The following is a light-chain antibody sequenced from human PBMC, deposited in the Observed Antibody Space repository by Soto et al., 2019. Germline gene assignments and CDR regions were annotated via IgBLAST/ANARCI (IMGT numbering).Light chain of an antibody. CDR3: QSYDINLNRV. CDR1: SSNIGAGYD. CDR2: ANN. V-gene: IGLV1-40*01. J-gene: IGLJ3*02. Sequence: QSVLTQPPSVSGAPGQRVTISCTGNSSNIGAGYDVHWYQQLPGTAPKLLIYANNNRPSGVPDRISGSKSGTSASLAITGLQAEDEADYYCQSYDINLNRVFGGGTKLTVL.